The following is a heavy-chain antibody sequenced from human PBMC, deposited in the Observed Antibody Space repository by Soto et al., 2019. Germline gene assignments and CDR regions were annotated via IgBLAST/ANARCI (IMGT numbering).Heavy chain of an antibody. V-gene: IGHV3-23*01. J-gene: IGHJ3*02. CDR2: ISGSGGST. Sequence: PGGSLRLSCAASGFTFSSYAMSWVRQAPGKGLEWVSAISGSGGSTYYVVSVKGRLTISRDNSKNTLYLQMNSLRAEDTAVYYCAKTRTPSWSGRVGDPFDIWGQGTMVTVSS. CDR1: GFTFSSYA. CDR3: AKTRTPSWSGRVGDPFDI. D-gene: IGHD3-3*01.